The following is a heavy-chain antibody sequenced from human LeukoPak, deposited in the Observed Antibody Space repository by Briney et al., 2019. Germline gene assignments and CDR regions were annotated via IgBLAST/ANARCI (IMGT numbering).Heavy chain of an antibody. Sequence: GASVKVSCKASGYTFTNYYMHWVRQAPGQGLEWMGIISPSGDTTSYAQKFQGRVTMTRDTSTRTVYLDLSSLRSEDTAVYYCARGRDYYAITGYHNWFDAWGQGTLVTVSS. J-gene: IGHJ5*02. CDR2: ISPSGDTT. CDR1: GYTFTNYY. D-gene: IGHD3-22*01. V-gene: IGHV1-46*01. CDR3: ARGRDYYAITGYHNWFDA.